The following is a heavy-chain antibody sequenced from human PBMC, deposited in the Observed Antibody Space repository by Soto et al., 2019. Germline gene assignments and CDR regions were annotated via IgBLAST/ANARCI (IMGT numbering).Heavy chain of an antibody. CDR3: VREEGTGPDSHYHGMDV. CDR2: INPSDGRT. CDR1: GNTFISYY. D-gene: IGHD1-1*01. Sequence: VQLVQSGAEVKKPGASVKVSCKASGNTFISYYIHWVRQAPGQGLEWMGIINPSDGRTTYAQMFQGRDTMTRDPSTSIVFMELGSRSPEDTAVFYCVREEGTGPDSHYHGMDVWGQGTTVTVSS. J-gene: IGHJ6*02. V-gene: IGHV1-46*01.